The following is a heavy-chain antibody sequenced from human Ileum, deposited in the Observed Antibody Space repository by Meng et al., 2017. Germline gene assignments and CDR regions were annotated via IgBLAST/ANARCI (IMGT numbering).Heavy chain of an antibody. J-gene: IGHJ4*02. CDR3: ARVSYNKGSPKFDS. D-gene: IGHD1-14*01. Sequence: GSAPGLVKLSEHLSLSCAVSCDSIRNGNWWSWVRQPPGKGLEWIGEIYESGTTNYNPSLKSRVTISVDKSKNEFSLKLSSVTAADTALYYCARVSYNKGSPKFDSWGQGTLVTVSS. CDR2: IYESGTT. CDR1: CDSIRNGNW. V-gene: IGHV4-4*02.